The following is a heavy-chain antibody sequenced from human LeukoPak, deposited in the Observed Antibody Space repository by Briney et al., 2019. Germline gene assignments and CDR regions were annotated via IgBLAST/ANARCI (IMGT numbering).Heavy chain of an antibody. CDR2: IYYSGST. V-gene: IGHV4-31*03. CDR1: GGSISSGGYY. CDR3: ARARYVNSFYAFDI. J-gene: IGHJ3*02. D-gene: IGHD3-9*01. Sequence: PSQTLSLTCTVSGGSISSGGYYWSWIRQHPGKGLEWIGYIYYSGSTYYNPSLKSRVTISVDTSKNQFSLKLSSVTAADTAVYYCARARYVNSFYAFDIWGQGTLVTVPS.